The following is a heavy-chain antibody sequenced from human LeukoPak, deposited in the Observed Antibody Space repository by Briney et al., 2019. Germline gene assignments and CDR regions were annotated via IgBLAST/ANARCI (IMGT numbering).Heavy chain of an antibody. D-gene: IGHD4-11*01. Sequence: GASVKVSCKASGYKFTSHYIHWVRQAPGQGPEWMGWINPNSGGTKFAQNFRVRVTLTRDMSTSTAYMELTSLRSDDSAVYYCAREPVTNYMDVWGQGTTVTVSS. CDR1: GYKFTSHY. CDR2: INPNSGGT. V-gene: IGHV1-2*02. CDR3: AREPVTNYMDV. J-gene: IGHJ6*02.